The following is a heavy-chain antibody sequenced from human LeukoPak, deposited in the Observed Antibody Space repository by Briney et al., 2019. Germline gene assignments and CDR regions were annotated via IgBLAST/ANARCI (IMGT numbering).Heavy chain of an antibody. D-gene: IGHD3-10*01. Sequence: SGTLSLTCTVSGDSINSLDLWSWVRQPPGKGLEWIGEMYLSGTTHSNPSVKSRVTISIDKSKNQFFLNLSSVTAADTAVYYCARDSQDQYGSGKNWFDPWGQGTLVTVSS. CDR2: MYLSGTT. V-gene: IGHV4-4*02. CDR1: GDSINSLDL. J-gene: IGHJ5*02. CDR3: ARDSQDQYGSGKNWFDP.